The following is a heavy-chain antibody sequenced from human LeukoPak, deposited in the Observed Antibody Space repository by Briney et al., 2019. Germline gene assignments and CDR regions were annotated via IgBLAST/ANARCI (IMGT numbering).Heavy chain of an antibody. J-gene: IGHJ5*02. Sequence: GGSLRLSCAASGFTFSSYGMHWVRQAPGKGLEWVAFIRYDGSNKYYADSVKGRFTISRDNSKNTLYLQMNSLRAEDTAVYYCAKRSSSWYNGWFDPWGQGTLVTVSS. CDR1: GFTFSSYG. CDR3: AKRSSSWYNGWFDP. CDR2: IRYDGSNK. D-gene: IGHD6-13*01. V-gene: IGHV3-30*02.